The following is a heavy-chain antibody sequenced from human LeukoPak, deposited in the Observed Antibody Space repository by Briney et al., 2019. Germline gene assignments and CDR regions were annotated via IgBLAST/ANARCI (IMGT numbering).Heavy chain of an antibody. V-gene: IGHV1-18*01. J-gene: IGHJ4*02. Sequence: ASVKVSCKASNYTFTSYGINWVRQAPGQGLEWMGWISAYNGNTNYAQKLQGRVTMTTDTSTSTAYMELRRLRSDDTAVYYCVRAKSGGYSYRAYYFDYWGQGTLVTVSS. D-gene: IGHD5-18*01. CDR2: ISAYNGNT. CDR1: NYTFTSYG. CDR3: VRAKSGGYSYRAYYFDY.